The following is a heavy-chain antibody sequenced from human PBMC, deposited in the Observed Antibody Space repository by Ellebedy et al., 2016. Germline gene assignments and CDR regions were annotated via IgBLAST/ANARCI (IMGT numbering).Heavy chain of an antibody. V-gene: IGHV1-58*01. CDR2: IFVGSSNT. CDR1: GLTFSTSL. D-gene: IGHD4-23*01. J-gene: IGHJ4*02. Sequence: SVKVSXKASGLTFSTSLVQWVRQARGQGLEWIGRIFVGSSNTIYAQKFLERVTITRDMSTSTAYMELSSLRSEDTAVYYCATCEDGYGGFGYWGQGTLVSVSS. CDR3: ATCEDGYGGFGY.